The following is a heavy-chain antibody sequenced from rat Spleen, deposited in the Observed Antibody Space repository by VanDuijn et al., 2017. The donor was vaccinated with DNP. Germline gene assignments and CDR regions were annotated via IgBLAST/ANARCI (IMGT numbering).Heavy chain of an antibody. V-gene: IGHV5-7*01. Sequence: EVQLVESGGGLVQPGGSLKLSCAASGFTFSDYNMAWVSQAPKKGLEWVATISYDGSRTYYRDSVKGRFTITRDNAKSTLYLQMDSLRSEDTATYYCGRDLGGDYWGQGVMVTVSS. CDR3: GRDLGGDY. CDR2: ISYDGSRT. D-gene: IGHD5-1*01. J-gene: IGHJ2*01. CDR1: GFTFSDYN.